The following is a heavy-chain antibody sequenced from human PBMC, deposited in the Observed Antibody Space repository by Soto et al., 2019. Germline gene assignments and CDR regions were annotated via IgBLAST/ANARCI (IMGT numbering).Heavy chain of an antibody. CDR1: GGSISSGDYY. CDR3: ASSYDTSVTGFGY. J-gene: IGHJ4*02. D-gene: IGHD3-22*01. Sequence: SETLSLTCTVSGGSISSGDYYWSWIRQPPGKGLEWIGYIYYSGSTYYNPSLKSRVTISVDTSKNQFSLKLSSVTAADTAVYYCASSYDTSVTGFGYWGQGTLVTVSS. CDR2: IYYSGST. V-gene: IGHV4-30-4*01.